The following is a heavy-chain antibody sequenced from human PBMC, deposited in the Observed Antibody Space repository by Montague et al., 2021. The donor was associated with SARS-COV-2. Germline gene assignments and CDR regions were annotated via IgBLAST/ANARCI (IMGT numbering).Heavy chain of an antibody. Sequence: QSAAEVKTPGESLKISCKGSGYSFTSYWIDWVRQMPGKGLEWMGIIYPGDSDTRYSPSFHGQVTISADKSISTAYLQWGSLKASDTAMYYCARHPRYCSGGSCYSGGEFAYWGQGTLVTVSS. V-gene: IGHV5-51*01. D-gene: IGHD2-15*01. CDR1: GYSFTSYW. J-gene: IGHJ4*02. CDR2: IYPGDSDT. CDR3: ARHPRYCSGGSCYSGGEFAY.